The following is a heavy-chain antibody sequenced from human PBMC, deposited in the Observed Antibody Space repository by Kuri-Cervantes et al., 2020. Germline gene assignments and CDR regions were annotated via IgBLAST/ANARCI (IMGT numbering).Heavy chain of an antibody. V-gene: IGHV3-21*01. CDR3: ARGTGRGLDY. Sequence: GESLKISCAASGFTFSSYSMNWVRQAPGKGLEWVSSISSSSSYIYYADSVKGRFTISRDNAKNSLYLQMNSLRAEDTAVYYCARGTGRGLDYWGQGTLVTVSS. D-gene: IGHD3/OR15-3a*01. CDR2: ISSSSSYI. CDR1: GFTFSSYS. J-gene: IGHJ4*02.